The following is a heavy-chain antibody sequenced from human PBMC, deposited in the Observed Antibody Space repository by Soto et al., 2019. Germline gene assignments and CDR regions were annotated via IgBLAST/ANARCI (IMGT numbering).Heavy chain of an antibody. CDR3: ARVNNYGPGYYYYGMDV. D-gene: IGHD4-17*01. CDR1: GFTFSDYY. J-gene: IGHJ6*02. Sequence: GSLRLSCAASGFTFSDYYMSWIRQAPGKGLEWVSYISSSGSTIYYADSVKGRFTISRDNAKNSLYLQMNSLRAEDTAVYYCARVNNYGPGYYYYGMDVWGQGTTVTVAS. V-gene: IGHV3-11*01. CDR2: ISSSGSTI.